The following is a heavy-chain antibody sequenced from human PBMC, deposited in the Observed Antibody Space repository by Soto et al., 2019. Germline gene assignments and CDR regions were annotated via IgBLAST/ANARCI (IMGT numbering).Heavy chain of an antibody. Sequence: EVQLVESGGGLVQPGGSLRLSCVGSGFTLSSYWMSWARQAPGKGLEWLANIKQDGSEQHYVDSVKGRFSISRDNAQNSLFLHMSSLRDADTAVYYCARGSSLNYWGQGTLVTVSS. D-gene: IGHD6-13*01. CDR1: GFTLSSYW. J-gene: IGHJ4*02. CDR3: ARGSSLNY. CDR2: IKQDGSEQ. V-gene: IGHV3-7*01.